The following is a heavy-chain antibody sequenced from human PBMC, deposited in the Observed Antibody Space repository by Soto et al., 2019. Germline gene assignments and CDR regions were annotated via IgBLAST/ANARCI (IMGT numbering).Heavy chain of an antibody. CDR2: IYHSGTT. J-gene: IGHJ5*02. CDR1: GGSIINNYW. V-gene: IGHV4-38-2*01. D-gene: IGHD1-26*01. Sequence: PSETLSLTCDVSGGSIINNYWWAWIRQSPGKGLVWIGSIYHSGTTYYNPSLESRATISVDTSESRFALKLSSVTAADTAVYYCARVPRAGATGRHFFDPWGQGTLVTVSS. CDR3: ARVPRAGATGRHFFDP.